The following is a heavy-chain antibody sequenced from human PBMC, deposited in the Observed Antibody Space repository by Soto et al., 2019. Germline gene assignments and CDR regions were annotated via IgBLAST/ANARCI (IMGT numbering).Heavy chain of an antibody. CDR1: GFTFSNYG. CDR2: ISYDGNVA. D-gene: IGHD1-1*01. V-gene: IGHV3-30*18. J-gene: IGHJ4*02. Sequence: QVQLVESGGGVVQPGRSLRLSCAASGFTFSNYGMHWVRQAPGKGLEWVIVISYDGNVAYYADSVKGRFTISRDNSKNTPDLQMNSLRTEDTAMYYCAKEGPIPNWYFDYWGQGTLVTVSS. CDR3: AKEGPIPNWYFDY.